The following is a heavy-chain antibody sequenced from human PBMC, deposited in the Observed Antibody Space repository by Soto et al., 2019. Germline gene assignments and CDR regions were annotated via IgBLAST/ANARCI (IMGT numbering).Heavy chain of an antibody. V-gene: IGHV1-69*01. D-gene: IGHD3-16*01. CDR3: ARLRRDWGDAFGL. CDR1: GGSFGSSA. CDR2: IIPVFDKA. Sequence: QVQLVQSGADVKKPGSSVKVSCKTSGGSFGSSAISWVRQAPAQGLEWMGEIIPVFDKANYAQNFQGRLTITADELTGTVFMELSSLRSEDTAVYFCARLRRDWGDAFGLWGLGTVVTVSS. J-gene: IGHJ3*01.